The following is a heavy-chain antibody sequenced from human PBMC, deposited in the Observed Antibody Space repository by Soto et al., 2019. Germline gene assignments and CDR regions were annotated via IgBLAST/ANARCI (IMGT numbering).Heavy chain of an antibody. CDR3: ARYRLRTGYFDY. D-gene: IGHD2-15*01. CDR2: IYYSGST. Sequence: QLQLQESGPGLVKPSETRSLTCTVSGGSISRSSYYWGWIRQPPGKGLEWIGSIYYSGSTYDNPSLKSRVTISVDTTKSQFSLKLSSVTAADTAVYYCARYRLRTGYFDYWGQGTLVTVSS. V-gene: IGHV4-39*01. J-gene: IGHJ4*02. CDR1: GGSISRSSYY.